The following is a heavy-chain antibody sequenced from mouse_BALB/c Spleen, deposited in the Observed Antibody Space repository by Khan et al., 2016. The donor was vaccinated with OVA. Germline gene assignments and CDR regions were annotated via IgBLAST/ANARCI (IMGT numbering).Heavy chain of an antibody. Sequence: EVQLQESGGDLVNPGGSLKLSCAASGFIFSSYGMSWVRQTPDKRLEWVATISSAGTYTYYPDSVKGRFTISRDNAKNTLSLQMSSLKSEDTAMYYCTRFSTTTTGDYYAMDYWGQGTSVTVSS. J-gene: IGHJ4*01. D-gene: IGHD1-2*01. V-gene: IGHV5-6*01. CDR1: GFIFSSYG. CDR3: TRFSTTTTGDYYAMDY. CDR2: ISSAGTYT.